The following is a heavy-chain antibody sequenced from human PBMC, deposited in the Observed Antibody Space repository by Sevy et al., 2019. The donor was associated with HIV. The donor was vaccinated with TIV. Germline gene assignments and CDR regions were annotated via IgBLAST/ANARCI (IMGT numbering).Heavy chain of an antibody. D-gene: IGHD2-8*01. CDR3: ARGRKTTQEWLEELDYYYGMDV. Sequence: GGSLRLSCAASGFTFSTYDMHWVRQAPSKGLEWVAYIRYDGSNKYYGDSVRGQFTISRDNSKSTLYVQLNSLRAEDTAVYYCARGRKTTQEWLEELDYYYGMDVWGQGTSVTVSS. J-gene: IGHJ6*02. V-gene: IGHV3-30*02. CDR1: GFTFSTYD. CDR2: IRYDGSNK.